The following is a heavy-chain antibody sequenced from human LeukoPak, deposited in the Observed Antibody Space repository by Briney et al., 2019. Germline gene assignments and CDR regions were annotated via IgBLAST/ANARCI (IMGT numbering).Heavy chain of an antibody. Sequence: GGSLRPSCAASGFTFSSYGMHWVRQAPGKGLEWVAVISYDGSNKYYADSVKGRFTISRDNAKKTLYLQMNSLRVEDTAVYYCLTVVETTIAAFDIWGQGTMVTVSS. V-gene: IGHV3-30*03. CDR1: GFTFSSYG. J-gene: IGHJ3*02. CDR3: LTVVETTIAAFDI. CDR2: ISYDGSNK. D-gene: IGHD1-26*01.